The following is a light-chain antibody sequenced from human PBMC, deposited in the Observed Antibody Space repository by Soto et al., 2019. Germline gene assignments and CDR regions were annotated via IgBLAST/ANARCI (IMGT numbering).Light chain of an antibody. CDR2: GAS. Sequence: EIMMTQSPPTLSVSPVERATLSCGASQSVNSSLAWYQQRPGQAPRLLIYGASTRATGTPARFSGSGSGTEFTLTISSLQSEDFAVYYCQQYKNWPPITFGQGTRLEIK. CDR3: QQYKNWPPIT. J-gene: IGKJ5*01. CDR1: QSVNSS. V-gene: IGKV3-15*01.